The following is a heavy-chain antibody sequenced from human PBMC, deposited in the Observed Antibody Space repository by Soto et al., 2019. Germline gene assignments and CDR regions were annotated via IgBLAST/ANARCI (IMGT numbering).Heavy chain of an antibody. CDR2: IPGSGGST. J-gene: IGHJ4*02. CDR1: GFTVSSYA. CDR3: ARAISRYYFDY. V-gene: IGHV3-23*01. Sequence: WGSLGLSCASSGFTVSSYAISWVRQSPGKGLEWVSAIPGSGGSTYYADSVKGRFTISRDNSKNTLYLKMNSLRAEDTAVYYCARAISRYYFDYWGQGSLVTVSS. D-gene: IGHD3-3*02.